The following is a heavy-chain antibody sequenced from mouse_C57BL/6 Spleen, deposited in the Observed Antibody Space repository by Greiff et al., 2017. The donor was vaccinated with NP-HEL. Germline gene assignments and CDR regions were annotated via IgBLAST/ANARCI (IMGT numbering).Heavy chain of an antibody. CDR1: GYTFTDYE. Sequence: VQLQQSGAELVRPGASVTLSCKASGYTFTDYEMHWVQQTPVHGLEWIGAIDPETGGTAYNQKFKGKAILTADNSSSTAYMELRSLTSEDSAVYYCVYDGYRSGAMDYWGQGTSVTVSS. CDR2: IDPETGGT. CDR3: VYDGYRSGAMDY. J-gene: IGHJ4*01. V-gene: IGHV1-15*01. D-gene: IGHD2-3*01.